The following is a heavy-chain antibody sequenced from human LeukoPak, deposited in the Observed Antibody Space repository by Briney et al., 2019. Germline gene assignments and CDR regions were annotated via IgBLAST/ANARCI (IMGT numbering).Heavy chain of an antibody. CDR1: GDSVSSNSAA. Sequence: SQTLSLTCAISGDSVSSNSAAWNWIRQSPSRGLEWLGRTYYRSKWYNDYAVSVKSRITINPDTSKNQFSLQLNSVTPEDTAVYYCARGAYYDFWSGYPNYFDYWGQGTLVTVSS. CDR3: ARGAYYDFWSGYPNYFDY. CDR2: TYYRSKWYN. V-gene: IGHV6-1*01. D-gene: IGHD3-3*01. J-gene: IGHJ4*02.